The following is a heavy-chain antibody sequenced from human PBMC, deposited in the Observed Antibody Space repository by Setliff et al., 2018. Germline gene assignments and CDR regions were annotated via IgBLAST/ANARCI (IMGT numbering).Heavy chain of an antibody. D-gene: IGHD1-26*01. J-gene: IGHJ4*02. CDR2: IYHSGTT. CDR1: GGSISSPNW. Sequence: ETLSLTCAVSGGSISSPNWWNWVRQPPGEGLEWIGEIYHSGTTNYNPSLKSRVTMSVDKSRNQFSLRLTSVTAADTAIYYCTRAYSGSHDYWGQGTLVTSPQ. V-gene: IGHV4-4*02. CDR3: TRAYSGSHDY.